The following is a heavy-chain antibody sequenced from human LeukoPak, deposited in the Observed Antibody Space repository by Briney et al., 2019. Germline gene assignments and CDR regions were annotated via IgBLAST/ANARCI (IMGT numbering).Heavy chain of an antibody. Sequence: PGGSLRLSCAASGFTVSSNYMSWVRQAPGKGLEWVSVIYSGGSTYYADSVKGRFTISRDNSKNTLYLQMNSLRAEDTAVYYCARDHRYCSGGSCTGYFQHWGQGTLVTVSS. CDR1: GFTVSSNY. D-gene: IGHD2-15*01. CDR2: IYSGGST. V-gene: IGHV3-53*01. J-gene: IGHJ1*01. CDR3: ARDHRYCSGGSCTGYFQH.